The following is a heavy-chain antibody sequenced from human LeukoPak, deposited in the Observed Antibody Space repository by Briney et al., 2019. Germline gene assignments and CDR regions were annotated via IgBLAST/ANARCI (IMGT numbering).Heavy chain of an antibody. CDR3: AKEPGRYDSSGYSSDY. CDR1: GFTFGSSS. D-gene: IGHD3-22*01. J-gene: IGHJ4*02. Sequence: PGGSLRLSCAASGFTFGSSSMNWVRQAPGKGLEWVSSISSSSSYIYYADSVKGRFTISRDNAKNSLYLQMNSLRAEDTAVYYWAKEPGRYDSSGYSSDYWGQGTLVTVSS. CDR2: ISSSSSYI. V-gene: IGHV3-21*01.